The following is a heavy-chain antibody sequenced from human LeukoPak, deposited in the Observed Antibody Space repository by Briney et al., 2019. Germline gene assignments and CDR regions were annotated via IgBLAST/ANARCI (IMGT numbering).Heavy chain of an antibody. CDR3: ARGWFGELIGAF. V-gene: IGHV1-2*02. D-gene: IGHD3-10*01. CDR2: INPNSGGT. J-gene: IGHJ4*02. CDR1: GYTFTGFY. Sequence: ASVTVSCKASGYTFTGFYLHWVRQAPGQGLEWMGWINPNSGGTKLTQKFQGRVTMTRDTSITTAYMELSSLRSDDTAVYYCARGWFGELIGAFWGQGTPVTVSS.